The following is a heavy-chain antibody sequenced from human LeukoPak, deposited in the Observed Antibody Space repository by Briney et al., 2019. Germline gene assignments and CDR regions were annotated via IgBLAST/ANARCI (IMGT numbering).Heavy chain of an antibody. Sequence: PGGSLRLSCAASGFTVITNDMTWVRQAPGKGLEWGSVLYSDGNTKYANSVQGRFTIYTNHSKNTLYLEMNSLSPEDTAVYYCARGVEPLAANTLVYWGQGTLVTVSS. V-gene: IGHV3-53*01. CDR1: GFTVITND. CDR3: ARGVEPLAANTLVY. D-gene: IGHD1-14*01. J-gene: IGHJ4*02. CDR2: LYSDGNT.